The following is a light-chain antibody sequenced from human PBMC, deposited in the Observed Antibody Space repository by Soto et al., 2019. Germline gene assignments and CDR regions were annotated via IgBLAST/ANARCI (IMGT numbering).Light chain of an antibody. CDR3: SSYTSSSTQFYV. CDR1: SSDVGGYNY. Sequence: QSVLTQPASVSGSPGQSITISCTGTSSDVGGYNYVSWYQQHPGKAPKLMIYEVSNRPSGVSNRFSGSKSGNTASLTISGLQAEDEADYYCSSYTSSSTQFYVFGTGTKVTVL. V-gene: IGLV2-14*01. CDR2: EVS. J-gene: IGLJ1*01.